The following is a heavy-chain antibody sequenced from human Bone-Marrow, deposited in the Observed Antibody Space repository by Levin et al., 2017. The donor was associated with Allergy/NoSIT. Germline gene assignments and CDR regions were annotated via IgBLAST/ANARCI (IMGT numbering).Heavy chain of an antibody. Sequence: GGSLRLSCEVSGSSVTNRYMTWVRQAPGKGLEWVSVIYAGGATYYADSVKGRFTISRDTSTVFLQVDSLRGDDTAIYYCATTDGGSGSYYGYWGQGTLVTVSS. D-gene: IGHD3-10*01. CDR3: ATTDGGSGSYYGY. J-gene: IGHJ4*02. V-gene: IGHV3-53*01. CDR1: GSSVTNRY. CDR2: IYAGGAT.